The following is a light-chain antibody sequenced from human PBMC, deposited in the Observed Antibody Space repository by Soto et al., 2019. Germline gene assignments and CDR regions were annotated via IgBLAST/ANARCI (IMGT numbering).Light chain of an antibody. CDR3: QQYNSYSVT. J-gene: IGKJ1*01. Sequence: DIQMTQSPSTLSASVGDRVTITSRASQSISSWLAWYQQKPGKAPKLLIYDASSLESGVPSRFSGSGSGTEFTLTISSLQPDDFATYYCQQYNSYSVTFGQGTKV. CDR1: QSISSW. V-gene: IGKV1-5*01. CDR2: DAS.